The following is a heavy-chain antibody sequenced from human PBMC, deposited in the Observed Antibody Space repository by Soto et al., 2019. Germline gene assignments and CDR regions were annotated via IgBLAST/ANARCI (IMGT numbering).Heavy chain of an antibody. CDR2: IWYDGSNK. CDR3: ARGSDIPMDV. CDR1: GFTFSSYG. Sequence: QVQLVESGGGVVQPGRSLRLSCAASGFTFSSYGMHWVRQAPGKGLEWVAVIWYDGSNKYYADSVKGRFTISRDNSKNTLYLQMNSLRAEDTAVYYCARGSDIPMDVWGQGTTVTVSS. V-gene: IGHV3-33*01. J-gene: IGHJ6*02. D-gene: IGHD3-10*01.